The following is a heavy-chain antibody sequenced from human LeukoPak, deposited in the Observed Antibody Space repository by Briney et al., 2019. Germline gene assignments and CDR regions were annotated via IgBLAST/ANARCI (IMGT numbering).Heavy chain of an antibody. Sequence: GGSLRLSCAASGFTFSSYAMSWVRQAPGKGLEWVSSISSSSSYIYYADSVKGRFTISRDNAKNSLYLQMNSLRAEDTAVYYCARADSAMVRDFDYWGQGTLVTVSS. CDR1: GFTFSSYA. V-gene: IGHV3-21*01. CDR3: ARADSAMVRDFDY. D-gene: IGHD5-18*01. CDR2: ISSSSSYI. J-gene: IGHJ4*02.